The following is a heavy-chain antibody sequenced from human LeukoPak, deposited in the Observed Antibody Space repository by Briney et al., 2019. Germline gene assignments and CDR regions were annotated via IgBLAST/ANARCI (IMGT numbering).Heavy chain of an antibody. V-gene: IGHV1-69*04. Sequence: ASVKVSCKASGGTFSSYAIGWVRQAPGQGLEWMGRIIPILGIANYAQKFQGRVTIIADKSTSTAYMELCSLRSEDTAVYYCARGDILAGYFDHWGQGTLVTVSS. CDR1: GGTFSSYA. CDR2: IIPILGIA. D-gene: IGHD3-9*01. J-gene: IGHJ4*02. CDR3: ARGDILAGYFDH.